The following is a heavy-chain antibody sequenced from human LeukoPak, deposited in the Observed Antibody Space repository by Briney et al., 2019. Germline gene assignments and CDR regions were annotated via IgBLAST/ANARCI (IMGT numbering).Heavy chain of an antibody. Sequence: GGSLRLSCAASGFTFSSYGMHWVRQARGKGLEWVAFIRYDGSNKYYADSVKGRFTTSRDNSKNTLYLQMNSLRAEDTAVYYCAKEGLLDYYYYYMDVWGKGTTVTISS. D-gene: IGHD3-3*02. CDR3: AKEGLLDYYYYYMDV. J-gene: IGHJ6*03. V-gene: IGHV3-30*02. CDR2: IRYDGSNK. CDR1: GFTFSSYG.